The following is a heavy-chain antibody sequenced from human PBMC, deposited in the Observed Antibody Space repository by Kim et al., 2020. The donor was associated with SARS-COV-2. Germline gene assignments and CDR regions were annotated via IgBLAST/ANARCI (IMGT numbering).Heavy chain of an antibody. J-gene: IGHJ5*02. Sequence: YADPVKGRFTISRDNSKNTLYLQMNSLRAEDTAVYYCARDLILVDGWFDPWGQGTLVTVSS. D-gene: IGHD3-9*01. V-gene: IGHV3-30*01. CDR3: ARDLILVDGWFDP.